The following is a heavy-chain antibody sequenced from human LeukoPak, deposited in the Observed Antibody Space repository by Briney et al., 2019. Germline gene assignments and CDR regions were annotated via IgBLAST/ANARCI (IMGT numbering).Heavy chain of an antibody. CDR2: MNPNSGNT. D-gene: IGHD3-3*01. CDR1: GYTFTSYD. V-gene: IGHV1-8*03. J-gene: IGHJ4*02. CDR3: AREGVVIGSYYDFWSGYSGGYYFDY. Sequence: ASVKVSCKASGYTFTSYDINWVRQATGQGLEWMGWMNPNSGNTGYAQKFQGRVTITRNTSISTAYMELSSPRSEDTAMYYCAREGVVIGSYYDFWSGYSGGYYFDYWGQGTLVTVSS.